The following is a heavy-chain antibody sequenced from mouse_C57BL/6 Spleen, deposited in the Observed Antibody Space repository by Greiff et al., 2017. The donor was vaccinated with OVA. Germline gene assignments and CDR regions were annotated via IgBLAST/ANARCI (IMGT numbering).Heavy chain of an antibody. CDR2: ISYDGSN. J-gene: IGHJ2*01. CDR1: GYSITSGYY. CDR3: ARGYYFDY. V-gene: IGHV3-6*01. Sequence: EVHLVESGPGLVKPSQSLSLTCSVPGYSITSGYYWNWIRQFPGNKLEWMGYISYDGSNNYNPSLKNRISITRDTSKNQFFLKLNSVTTVDTATYYCARGYYFDYWGQGTTLTVSS.